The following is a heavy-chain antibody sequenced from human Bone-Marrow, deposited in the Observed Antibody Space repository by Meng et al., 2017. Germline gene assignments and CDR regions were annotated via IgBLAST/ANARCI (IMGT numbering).Heavy chain of an antibody. CDR1: GGSISSSSYY. CDR3: ARDCPSPFRWFDP. CDR2: IYYSGST. Sequence: HPPPQESGPGLVKPSETLSLTCTVSGGSISSSSYYWGWIRQPPGKGLEWIGSIYYSGSTYYNPSLKSRVTISVDTSKNQFSLKLSSVTAADTAVYYCARDCPSPFRWFDPWGQGALVTVSS. V-gene: IGHV4-39*07. J-gene: IGHJ5*02.